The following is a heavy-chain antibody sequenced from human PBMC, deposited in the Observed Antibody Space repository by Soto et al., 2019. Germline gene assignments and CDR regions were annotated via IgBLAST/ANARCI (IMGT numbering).Heavy chain of an antibody. D-gene: IGHD6-19*01. CDR2: ISAYNGNT. Sequence: QVQLVQSGAEVKKPGASVQVSCKASGYTFTSYGISWVRQAPGQGLEWMGWISAYNGNTNYAQKLQGRVTMTTDTSTSTAYMELRSLRSDDTAVYDCARDRWGIAVRAPMDYWGQGTLVTVSS. J-gene: IGHJ4*02. V-gene: IGHV1-18*01. CDR3: ARDRWGIAVRAPMDY. CDR1: GYTFTSYG.